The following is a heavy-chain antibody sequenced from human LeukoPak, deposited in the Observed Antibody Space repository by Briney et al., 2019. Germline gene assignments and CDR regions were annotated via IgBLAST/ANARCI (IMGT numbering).Heavy chain of an antibody. Sequence: SETLSLTCAVSGGTISSYYWNWIRQPPGKGLEWIGYIHYSGSTKYNPSLKSRVTISVDTSKHQFSLTLSSVTAADTAVFYCARWYSGGWAFDYWGQGTLVTVSS. CDR2: IHYSGST. V-gene: IGHV4-59*12. CDR3: ARWYSGGWAFDY. CDR1: GGTISSYY. J-gene: IGHJ4*02. D-gene: IGHD6-19*01.